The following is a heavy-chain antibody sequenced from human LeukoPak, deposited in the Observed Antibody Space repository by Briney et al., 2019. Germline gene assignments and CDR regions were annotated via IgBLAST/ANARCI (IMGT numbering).Heavy chain of an antibody. CDR3: ARLRGNYFPDF. D-gene: IGHD2/OR15-2a*01. Sequence: SETLSLTCTVSGGSMSGYYWTWIRQPPGKGLEWIAYIYYAGSTNCNPSLESRVTISVDTSKNQSSLRLNSMATADTAVYYCARLRGNYFPDFWGQGTLVTVSS. V-gene: IGHV4-59*01. CDR1: GGSMSGYY. J-gene: IGHJ4*02. CDR2: IYYAGST.